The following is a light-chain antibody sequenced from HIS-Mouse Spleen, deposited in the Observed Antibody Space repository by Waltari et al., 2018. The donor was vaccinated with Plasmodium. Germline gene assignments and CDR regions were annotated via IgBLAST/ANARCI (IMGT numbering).Light chain of an antibody. J-gene: IGLJ2*01. CDR3: SSYAGSNNLV. V-gene: IGLV2-8*01. Sequence: QPALTQPPPASGSPGQSVTIPRTGTSSDVGGHNYVSWYQQHPGKAPKLMIYEVSKRPSGVPDRFSGSKSGNTASLTVSGLQAEDEADYYCSSYAGSNNLVFGGGTKLTVL. CDR1: SSDVGGHNY. CDR2: EVS.